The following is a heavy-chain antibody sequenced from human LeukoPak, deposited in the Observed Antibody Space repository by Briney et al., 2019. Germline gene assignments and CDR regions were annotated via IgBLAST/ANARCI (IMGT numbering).Heavy chain of an antibody. Sequence: GRSLRLSCAASGFTFSSYGMHWVRQAPGKGLEWVAVISYDGSNKYYADSVKGRFTISRDNSKNTLYLQMNSLRAEDTAVYYCAKGSGSGWYHWFDYWGQGTLVTVSS. CDR2: ISYDGSNK. CDR3: AKGSGSGWYHWFDY. CDR1: GFTFSSYG. J-gene: IGHJ5*01. V-gene: IGHV3-30*18. D-gene: IGHD6-19*01.